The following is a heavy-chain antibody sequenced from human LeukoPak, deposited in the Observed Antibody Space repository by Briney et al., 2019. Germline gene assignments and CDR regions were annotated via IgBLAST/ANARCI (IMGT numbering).Heavy chain of an antibody. J-gene: IGHJ4*02. CDR3: ARAKHYDFWSGYLPLIPFDY. Sequence: GGSLRLSCAASGFTFSDYYMSWIRQAPGKGLEWVSSISSSSTYMYYGDSVKGRFTISRDNAKNSLYLQMNSLRSDDTAVYYCARAKHYDFWSGYLPLIPFDYWGQGTLVTVSS. D-gene: IGHD3-3*01. CDR1: GFTFSDYY. V-gene: IGHV3-11*05. CDR2: ISSSSTYM.